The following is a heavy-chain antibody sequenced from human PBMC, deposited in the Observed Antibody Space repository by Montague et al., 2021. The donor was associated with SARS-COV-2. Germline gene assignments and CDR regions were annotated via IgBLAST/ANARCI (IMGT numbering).Heavy chain of an antibody. J-gene: IGHJ6*02. CDR3: ASVIWFGELFSPEYGMGV. D-gene: IGHD3-10*01. CDR1: GGSISSSNW. CDR2: IYHSGST. Sequence: ETLSLTCAVSGGSISSSNWWSWVRQPPGKGLEWIGEIYHSGSTNYNPSLKSRVTISVDKSKNQFSLKLSSVTAADTAVYCCASVIWFGELFSPEYGMGVWGQGTTVTVSS. V-gene: IGHV4-4*01.